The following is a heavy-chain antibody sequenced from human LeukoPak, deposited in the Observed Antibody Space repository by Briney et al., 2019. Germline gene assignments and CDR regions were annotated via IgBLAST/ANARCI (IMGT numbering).Heavy chain of an antibody. CDR1: GFTFSDYY. Sequence: GGSLRLSCAASGFTFSDYYMSWIRQAPGKGLEWVSSIPASGGSTYYADSVKGRFTISRDNSKNSLYLQMSSLRAEDTAVYYCAKGNFVVVPAATNFDYWGQGTLVTVSS. D-gene: IGHD2-2*01. CDR3: AKGNFVVVPAATNFDY. CDR2: IPASGGST. J-gene: IGHJ4*02. V-gene: IGHV3-23*01.